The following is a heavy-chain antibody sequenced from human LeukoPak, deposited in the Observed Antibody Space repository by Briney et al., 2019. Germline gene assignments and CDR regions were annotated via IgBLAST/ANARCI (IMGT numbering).Heavy chain of an antibody. J-gene: IGHJ5*02. CDR1: GYTFTGYY. D-gene: IGHD3-10*01. Sequence: GASVKVSCKASGYTFTGYYMHWVRQAPGQGLEWMGWINPNSGGTNYAQKFQGRVTMTRDTSISTAYMELSRLRSDDTAVYYCARTYGSGNYQFDPWGQGTLVTVSS. CDR3: ARTYGSGNYQFDP. V-gene: IGHV1-2*02. CDR2: INPNSGGT.